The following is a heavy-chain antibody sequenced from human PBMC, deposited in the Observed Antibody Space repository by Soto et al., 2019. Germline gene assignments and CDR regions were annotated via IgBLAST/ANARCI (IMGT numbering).Heavy chain of an antibody. CDR1: GFTFSSFW. V-gene: IGHV3-7*01. D-gene: IGHD2-15*01. Sequence: EEQLVESGGALVQPGGSLRLSCAASGFTFSSFWMSWVRQAPGKGLEWVANIKQDGTETHYVDSVKGRFTISRDNVKDSLFLQMNSLRVEDTAVYYCARGLNSRWNPVVVVETYVFGIWGQGTMVTVSS. CDR3: ARGLNSRWNPVVVVETYVFGI. J-gene: IGHJ3*02. CDR2: IKQDGTET.